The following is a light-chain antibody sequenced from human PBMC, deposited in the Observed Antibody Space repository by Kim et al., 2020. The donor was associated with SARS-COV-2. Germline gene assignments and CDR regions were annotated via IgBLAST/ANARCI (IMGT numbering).Light chain of an antibody. V-gene: IGKV3-15*01. CDR3: QHYNNWPS. J-gene: IGKJ5*01. CDR2: GAS. CDR1: QSVSNN. Sequence: SVSPGERATLSYRASQSVSNNLAWYQQKPGQAPRLLIYGASTRATGIPARFSGSGSGTEFTLTISSLQSEDFAVYYCQHYNNWPSFGQGTRLEIK.